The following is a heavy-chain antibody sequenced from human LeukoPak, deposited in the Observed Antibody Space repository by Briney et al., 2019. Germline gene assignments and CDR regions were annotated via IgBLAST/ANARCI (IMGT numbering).Heavy chain of an antibody. CDR3: ARVPLGYCSSTSCYAGLSDY. V-gene: IGHV3-11*01. CDR2: ISSSGSTI. CDR1: GFSFSNYW. J-gene: IGHJ4*02. Sequence: GGSLRLSCAASGFSFSNYWMSWIRQAPGKGLEWVSYISSSGSTIYYADSVKGRFTISRDNAKNSLYLQMNSLRAEDTAVYYCARVPLGYCSSTSCYAGLSDYWGQGTLVTVSS. D-gene: IGHD2-2*01.